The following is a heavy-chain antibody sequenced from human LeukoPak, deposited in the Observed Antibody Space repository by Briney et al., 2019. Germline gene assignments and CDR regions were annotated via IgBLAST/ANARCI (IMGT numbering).Heavy chain of an antibody. CDR3: TRRAKDDSSGYYST. Sequence: GGSPKLSCAASGFTFSGSAMHWVRQASGKGLEWVGRIRSKANSYATAYAASVKGRFTISRDESKNTAYLQMNSLKTEDTAVYYCTRRAKDDSSGYYSTWGQGTLVTVSS. V-gene: IGHV3-73*01. J-gene: IGHJ5*02. CDR2: IRSKANSYAT. D-gene: IGHD3-22*01. CDR1: GFTFSGSA.